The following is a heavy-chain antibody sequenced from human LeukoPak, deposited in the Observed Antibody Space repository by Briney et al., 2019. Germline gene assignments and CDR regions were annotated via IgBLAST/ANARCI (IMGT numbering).Heavy chain of an antibody. CDR1: THSVSTDYY. J-gene: IGHJ4*02. D-gene: IGHD3-22*01. Sequence: SETLSLTCTVSTHSVSTDYYWGWIRQPPGKGLEWVGNIYHDGSTYYTPSLKSRVTISVDTSKNQFSLKLTSVTAADTAVYYCAGSNLITMIVDYWGQGTLVTVSS. CDR2: IYHDGST. V-gene: IGHV4-38-2*02. CDR3: AGSNLITMIVDY.